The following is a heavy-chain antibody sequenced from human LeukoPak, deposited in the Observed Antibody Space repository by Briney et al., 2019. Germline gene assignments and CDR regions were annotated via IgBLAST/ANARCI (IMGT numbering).Heavy chain of an antibody. Sequence: GGSLRLSCTASGFTFGDYAMSWVRQAPGKGVQWVGFIRSKAYGGTTEYAASVKGRFTISRDDSKSIAYLQMNSLKTEDTAVYYCTRDENDYGGNEKYYYYGMDVWGQGTTVTVSS. CDR2: IRSKAYGGTT. V-gene: IGHV3-49*04. J-gene: IGHJ6*02. CDR1: GFTFGDYA. CDR3: TRDENDYGGNEKYYYYGMDV. D-gene: IGHD4-23*01.